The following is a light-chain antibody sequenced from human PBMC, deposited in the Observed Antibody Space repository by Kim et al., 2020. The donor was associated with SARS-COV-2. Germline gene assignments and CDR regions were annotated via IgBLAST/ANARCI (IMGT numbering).Light chain of an antibody. CDR2: GNS. CDR1: SSNIGAGYD. CDR3: QSYDSSLSGSGV. Sequence: RVTISCTGSSSNIGAGYDVHWYQQLPGTAPKLLIYGNSHRPSGVPDRFSGSKSGTSASLAITGLQAEDEADYYCQSYDSSLSGSGVFGTGTKVTVL. J-gene: IGLJ1*01. V-gene: IGLV1-40*01.